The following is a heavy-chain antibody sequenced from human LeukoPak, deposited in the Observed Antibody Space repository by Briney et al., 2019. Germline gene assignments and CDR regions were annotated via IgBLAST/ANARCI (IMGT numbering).Heavy chain of an antibody. J-gene: IGHJ5*02. CDR1: GGSISSYY. CDR3: ARESGYCSGGSCYWFDP. Sequence: TSETLSLTCTVSGGSISSYYWSWIRQPPGKGVEWIGYIYYSGSTNYNPSLQRLLPISVDTSKNHFSLKLRSVTAADTAVYYCARESGYCSGGSCYWFDPWGQGTLVTVSS. V-gene: IGHV4-59*01. D-gene: IGHD2-15*01. CDR2: IYYSGST.